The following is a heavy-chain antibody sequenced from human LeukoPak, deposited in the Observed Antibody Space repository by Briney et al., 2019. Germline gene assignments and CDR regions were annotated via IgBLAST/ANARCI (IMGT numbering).Heavy chain of an antibody. CDR2: IYYTGST. CDR1: SGSISSGNYY. Sequence: PSETLSLTCTVSSGSISSGNYYWGWIRQPPGKGLEWIGSIYYTGSTYYNPSLKSRVTISVDTSKNQFSLKLSSVTAADTAVYYCASGVQLWPFDYWGQGTLVTVSS. J-gene: IGHJ4*02. CDR3: ASGVQLWPFDY. D-gene: IGHD5-18*01. V-gene: IGHV4-39*07.